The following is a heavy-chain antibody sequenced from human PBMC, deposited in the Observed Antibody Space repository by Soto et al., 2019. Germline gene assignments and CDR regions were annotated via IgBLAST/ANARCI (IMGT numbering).Heavy chain of an antibody. J-gene: IGHJ4*02. CDR1: GFTFSSYT. V-gene: IGHV3-21*01. CDR3: AKKPNYGSFGYGLDS. D-gene: IGHD5-18*01. Sequence: EVQLLESGGGLVKPGGSLRLSCAASGFTFSSYTMNWVRQAPGKGLEWVSSISSRSNYIYHADSVKGRFTISRDNAKNYPYFQMNSLRVEDKAVEYFAKKPNYGSFGYGLDSWGRGTLVTVSS. CDR2: ISSRSNYI.